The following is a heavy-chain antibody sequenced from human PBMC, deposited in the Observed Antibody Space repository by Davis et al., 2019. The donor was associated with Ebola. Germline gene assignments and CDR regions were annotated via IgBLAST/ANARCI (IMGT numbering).Heavy chain of an antibody. CDR2: MSSDGRYT. CDR1: GFTFSTFG. CDR3: AKGGSFDL. Sequence: GGSLRLSCTASGFTFSTFGLHWVRQAPGKGLEWVAIMSSDGRYTSYADSVKGRFTISRDNSKNTLYLQMNSLRLDDTAVYYCAKGGSFDLWGRGTLVTVSS. J-gene: IGHJ2*01. V-gene: IGHV3-30*18.